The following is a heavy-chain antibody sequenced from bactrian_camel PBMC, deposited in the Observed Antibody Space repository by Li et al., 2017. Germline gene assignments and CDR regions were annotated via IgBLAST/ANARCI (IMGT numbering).Heavy chain of an antibody. V-gene: IGHV3S55*01. CDR3: AAARGYWYEYKY. Sequence: QVQLVESGGGSVQAGGSLRLSCTASGFTHDNHRNSFDTAWYRQAPGPGTECELISTIGPLGGAYYADSVKGRFTISQDNAKNTLYLQINSLETEDTGVYYCAAARGYWYEYKYWGQGTQVTVS. CDR1: GFTHDNHRNSFD. D-gene: IGHD2*01. CDR2: IGPLGGA. J-gene: IGHJ4*01.